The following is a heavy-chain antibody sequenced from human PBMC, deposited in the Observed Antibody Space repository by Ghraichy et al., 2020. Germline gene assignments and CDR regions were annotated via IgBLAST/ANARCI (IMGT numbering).Heavy chain of an antibody. J-gene: IGHJ6*03. CDR3: AREGNYFGSGSYSCYYNYYMDV. V-gene: IGHV1-46*01. Sequence: ASVKVSCKSFGYTFTNYYMHWVRQAPGQGLEWMGMINPSDGTITNAKKFQGRVTMTWDTSTGTAHMELSSLRSEDTAIYFCAREGNYFGSGSYSCYYNYYMDVWGKGTTVTVSS. CDR2: INPSDGTI. CDR1: GYTFTNYY. D-gene: IGHD3-10*01.